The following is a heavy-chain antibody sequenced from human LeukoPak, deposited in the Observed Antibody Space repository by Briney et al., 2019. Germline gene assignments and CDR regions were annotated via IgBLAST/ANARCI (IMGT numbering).Heavy chain of an antibody. V-gene: IGHV4-34*01. D-gene: IGHD3-10*01. Sequence: PSETLSLTCAVYGGSFSGYYWSWIRQPPGKGLEWIGEINHSGSTNYNPSLKSRVTISVDTSKNQFSLKLSSVTAADTAVYYCARGSRYYGSGSYPIKRRCYFVYWGQGTLVTVSS. CDR3: ARGSRYYGSGSYPIKRRCYFVY. CDR1: GGSFSGYY. CDR2: INHSGST. J-gene: IGHJ4*02.